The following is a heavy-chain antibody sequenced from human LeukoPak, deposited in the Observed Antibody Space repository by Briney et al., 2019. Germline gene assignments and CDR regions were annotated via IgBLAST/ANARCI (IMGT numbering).Heavy chain of an antibody. D-gene: IGHD3-22*01. V-gene: IGHV4-4*02. Sequence: PSGTLSLTCAVSGSSISSSNWWSWVRQPPGKGLEWIGEIYHSGSTNYNPSLKSRVTISVDKSKNQFSLKLSSVTAADTAVYYCARVPLNYYDSSGYYLDYWGQGTLVTVSS. CDR3: ARVPLNYYDSSGYYLDY. J-gene: IGHJ4*02. CDR2: IYHSGST. CDR1: GSSISSSNW.